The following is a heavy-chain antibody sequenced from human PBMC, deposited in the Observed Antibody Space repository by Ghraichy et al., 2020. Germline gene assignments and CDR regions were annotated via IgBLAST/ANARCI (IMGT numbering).Heavy chain of an antibody. Sequence: GESLNISCAASGFTFSSYEMNWVRQAPGKGLEWVSYISSSGSTIYYADSVKDRFTISRDNAKNSLYLQMNSLRAEDTAVYYCARDGDSSWYPREFDYWGQGTLVTVSS. D-gene: IGHD6-13*01. CDR2: ISSSGSTI. CDR3: ARDGDSSWYPREFDY. CDR1: GFTFSSYE. V-gene: IGHV3-48*03. J-gene: IGHJ4*02.